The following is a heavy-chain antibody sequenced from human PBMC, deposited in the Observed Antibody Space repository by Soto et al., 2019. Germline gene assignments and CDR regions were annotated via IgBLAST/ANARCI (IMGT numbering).Heavy chain of an antibody. V-gene: IGHV3-9*01. CDR1: GFTFYYYA. D-gene: IGHD1-1*01. J-gene: IGHJ4*02. CDR2: ISWNSGSI. CDR3: AKDQQEAGTTFFDY. Sequence: GGSLRLSCAASGFTFYYYAMHWVRQAPGKGLEWVSGISWNSGSIGYADSVKGRFTISRDNAKNSLYLQMNSLRAEDTALYYCAKDQQEAGTTFFDYWGQGTLVTVSS.